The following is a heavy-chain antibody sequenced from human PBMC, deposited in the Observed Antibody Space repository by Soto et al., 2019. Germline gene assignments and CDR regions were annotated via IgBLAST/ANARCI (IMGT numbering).Heavy chain of an antibody. Sequence: GGSLRLSCAASGFTFSSYGMHWVRQAPGKGLEWVAVIWYDGSNKYYADSVKGRFTISRDNSKNTLYLQMNSLRAEDTAVYYCERDDLGGTIDYWGQGTMVTVFS. D-gene: IGHD3-9*01. V-gene: IGHV3-33*01. CDR2: IWYDGSNK. J-gene: IGHJ4*02. CDR3: ERDDLGGTIDY. CDR1: GFTFSSYG.